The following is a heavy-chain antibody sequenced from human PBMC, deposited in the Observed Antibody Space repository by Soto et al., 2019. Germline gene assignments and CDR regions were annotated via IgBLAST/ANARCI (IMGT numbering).Heavy chain of an antibody. CDR2: TYYRSKWYN. D-gene: IGHD1-26*01. V-gene: IGHV6-1*01. Sequence: SQTLSLTCAISEDRVSSSSVTWNWIRQSPSRGLEWLGRTYYRSKWYNDYAESVKSRITINPDTSKNQFSLHLNSVTPEDTAVYYCVRLIGNSWLDFWGQGPLVTVSS. CDR3: VRLIGNSWLDF. J-gene: IGHJ5*01. CDR1: EDRVSSSSVT.